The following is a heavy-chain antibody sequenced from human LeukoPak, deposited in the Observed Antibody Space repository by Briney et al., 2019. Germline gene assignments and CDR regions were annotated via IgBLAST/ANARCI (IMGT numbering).Heavy chain of an antibody. CDR1: GYTLTELA. CDR3: ARKGEPRSSNLYYYYGMDV. Sequence: ASVKLCCKVSGYTLTELAMHWVRQPPGKGLGWMGWISVDNGNTNYAQNLQGRVTMTTDTSTSTAYMELRSLRSDDTAVYYCARKGEPRSSNLYYYYGMDVWGQGTTVTVSS. D-gene: IGHD1-14*01. V-gene: IGHV1-18*01. J-gene: IGHJ6*02. CDR2: ISVDNGNT.